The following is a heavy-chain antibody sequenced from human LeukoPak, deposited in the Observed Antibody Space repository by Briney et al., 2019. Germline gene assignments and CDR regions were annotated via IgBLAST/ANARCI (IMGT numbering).Heavy chain of an antibody. D-gene: IGHD3-3*01. Sequence: GGSLRLSCAASGFTFSNHWMHWVRQVPGKGLVWVSRIDAGGSSTSYADSVKGRFSISRDNAKSTLYLQMNSLRAEDTALYYCAKGFLESSYGMDVWGQGTTVTVSS. J-gene: IGHJ6*02. V-gene: IGHV3-74*01. CDR3: AKGFLESSYGMDV. CDR2: IDAGGSST. CDR1: GFTFSNHW.